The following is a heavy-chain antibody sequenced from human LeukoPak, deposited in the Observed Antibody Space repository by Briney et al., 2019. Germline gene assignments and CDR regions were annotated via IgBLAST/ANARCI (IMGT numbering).Heavy chain of an antibody. V-gene: IGHV4-31*03. CDR1: GASINTGRYY. CDR2: IYYSGST. CDR3: ARGRYGEIDY. D-gene: IGHD4-17*01. Sequence: SQTLSLTCTVSGASINTGRYYWNWIRQHPGKGLQWIGYIYYSGSTFYNPSLKSRATISIDTSKNQFSLKVNSMTDADTAVYYCARGRYGEIDYWAREPWSPSPQ. J-gene: IGHJ4*02.